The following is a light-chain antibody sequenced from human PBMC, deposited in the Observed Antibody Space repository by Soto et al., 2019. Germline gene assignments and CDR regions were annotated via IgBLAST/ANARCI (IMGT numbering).Light chain of an antibody. CDR2: DAS. CDR3: QQRSNWPPNT. CDR1: QSVSSY. Sequence: EIVLTQYPDTLSLSPGERSTLSCMASQSVSSYLAWYQQKPGQAPRLLIYDASNRATGIPARFSGSGSGTDFTLTISSLEPEDFAVYYCQQRSNWPPNTFGQGTLLEIK. J-gene: IGKJ5*01. V-gene: IGKV3-11*01.